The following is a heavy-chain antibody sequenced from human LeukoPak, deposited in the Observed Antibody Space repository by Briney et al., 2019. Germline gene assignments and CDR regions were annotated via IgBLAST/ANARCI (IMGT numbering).Heavy chain of an antibody. J-gene: IGHJ6*02. CDR3: ARSSSNDYGDYSDYYYYGMDV. Sequence: GGSLRLSCAASGFTFSSYGMPWVRQATGKGLEWVSAIGTAGDTYYPGSVKGRFTISRENAKNSLYLQMNSLRAGDTAVYYCARSSSNDYGDYSDYYYYGMDVWGQGTTVTVSS. V-gene: IGHV3-13*01. CDR1: GFTFSSYG. D-gene: IGHD4-17*01. CDR2: IGTAGDT.